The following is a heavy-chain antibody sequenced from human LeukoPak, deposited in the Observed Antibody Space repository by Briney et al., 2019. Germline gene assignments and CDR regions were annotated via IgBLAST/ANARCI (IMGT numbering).Heavy chain of an antibody. CDR3: ARSVYGGQTGSWFDP. D-gene: IGHD4-23*01. J-gene: IGHJ5*02. CDR2: IYYSGST. V-gene: IGHV4-59*01. CDR1: GGSISSYY. Sequence: ETLSLTCTVSGGSISSYYWSWIRQPPGKGLEWIGYIYYSGSTNYNPSLKSRVTISVDTSRNQFSLKLSSVTAADTAVYYCARSVYGGQTGSWFDPWGQGTLVTVSS.